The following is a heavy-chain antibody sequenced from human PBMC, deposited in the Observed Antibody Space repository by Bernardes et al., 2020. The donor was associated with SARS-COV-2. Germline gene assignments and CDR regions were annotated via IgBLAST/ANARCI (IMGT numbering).Heavy chain of an antibody. Sequence: SVKVSCKASGGTFSSSSISWVRQAPGQGLEWMGGIIPLFGTANYAQKFQGRVTITADESTSTAYMELSSLKSEDTAVYYCARVFGTEPLSNYFGYWGQGTLVTVSS. CDR3: ARVFGTEPLSNYFGY. D-gene: IGHD3-16*01. CDR2: IIPLFGTA. CDR1: GGTFSSSS. V-gene: IGHV1-69*13. J-gene: IGHJ4*02.